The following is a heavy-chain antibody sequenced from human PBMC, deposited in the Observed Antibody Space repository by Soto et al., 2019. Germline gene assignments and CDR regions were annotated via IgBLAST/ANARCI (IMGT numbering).Heavy chain of an antibody. D-gene: IGHD2-15*01. CDR2: ISAYNGNT. V-gene: IGHV1-18*01. CDR1: GYTFTSYG. J-gene: IGHJ4*02. CDR3: AIYGELVAAWPPTFDY. Sequence: ASVKVSCKASGYTFTSYGISWVRQAPGQGLEWMGWISAYNGNTNYAQKLQGRVTMTTDTSTSTAYMELRSLRSDDTAVYYCAIYGELVAAWPPTFDYWGQGTLVTVSS.